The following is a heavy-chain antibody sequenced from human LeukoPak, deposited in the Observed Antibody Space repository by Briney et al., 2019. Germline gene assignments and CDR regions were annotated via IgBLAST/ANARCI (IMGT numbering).Heavy chain of an antibody. CDR3: ARQGHISGGLFYFDY. Sequence: GESLQISCKGSGYSFDSYWIGWVRQMPGKGLEWMGIIYAGDIDTRYSPSFQGQVTISADKSINTAYLQWSSLEAADTAMYYCARQGHISGGLFYFDYWGQGTLVTVS. J-gene: IGHJ4*02. CDR2: IYAGDIDT. CDR1: GYSFDSYW. V-gene: IGHV5-51*01. D-gene: IGHD6-25*01.